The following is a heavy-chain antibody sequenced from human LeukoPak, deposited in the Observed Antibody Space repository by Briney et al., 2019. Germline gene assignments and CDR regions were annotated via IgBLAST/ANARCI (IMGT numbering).Heavy chain of an antibody. J-gene: IGHJ4*02. CDR1: GFTFRTYA. CDR3: AKEGDFYDILTDY. CDR2: ISGSGGST. Sequence: HPGGSLRLSCAASGFTFRTYATSWVRQAPGKGLEWVSGISGSGGSTYYADSVKGRFTISRDNSKNTLYLQMNSLRAEDTAVYYCAKEGDFYDILTDYWGQGTLVTVSS. V-gene: IGHV3-23*01. D-gene: IGHD3-9*01.